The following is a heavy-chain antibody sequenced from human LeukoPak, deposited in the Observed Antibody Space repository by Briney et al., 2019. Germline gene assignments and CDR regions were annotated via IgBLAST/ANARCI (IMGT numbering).Heavy chain of an antibody. CDR3: ATWYSTYY. V-gene: IGHV3-7*01. D-gene: IGHD2-21*01. CDR2: IKQDGSEK. CDR1: GLTFSSYW. J-gene: IGHJ4*02. Sequence: GGSLRLSCTASGLTFSSYWMNWVRQAPGKGLEWVANIKQDGSEKYYADSVKGRFTISRDNAKNSLFLQMNSLRAEDTAVYYCATWYSTYYWGQGTLVTVSS.